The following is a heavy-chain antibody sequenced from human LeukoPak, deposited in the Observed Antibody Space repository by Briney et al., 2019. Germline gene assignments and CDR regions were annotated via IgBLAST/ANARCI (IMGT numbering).Heavy chain of an antibody. CDR3: TSPPSIAVADPFDS. CDR2: INSDGSSI. Sequence: GGSLGLSCAASGFAFSDNWMHWVRQAPGKGLEWVSAINSDGSSINYADSVQGRFTISRDNAKNMLYLQMDSLRAEDTSVYYCTSPPSIAVADPFDSWGQGTLVTVSS. D-gene: IGHD6-19*01. V-gene: IGHV3-74*01. CDR1: GFAFSDNW. J-gene: IGHJ4*02.